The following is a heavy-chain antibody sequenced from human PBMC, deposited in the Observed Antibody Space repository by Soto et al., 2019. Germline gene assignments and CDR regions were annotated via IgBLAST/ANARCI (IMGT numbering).Heavy chain of an antibody. D-gene: IGHD1-26*01. Sequence: PGGSLRLSCAASGFTFSTYGVHWVRQAPGKGLEWVAVVWSDGSKELYADSVKDRFTIFRDNSQNTVYLQMNSLRAEDTAVYYCARRSSGTRGVDYWGQGTMVTVSS. J-gene: IGHJ4*02. CDR1: GFTFSTYG. CDR3: ARRSSGTRGVDY. V-gene: IGHV3-33*01. CDR2: VWSDGSKE.